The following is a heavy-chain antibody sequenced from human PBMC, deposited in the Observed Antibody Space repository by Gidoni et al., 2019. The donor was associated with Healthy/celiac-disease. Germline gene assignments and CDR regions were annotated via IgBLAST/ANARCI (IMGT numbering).Heavy chain of an antibody. J-gene: IGHJ5*02. CDR2: IYYSGST. V-gene: IGHV4-39*01. Sequence: QLQLQESGPGLVKPSETLSLTCTVSGGSISSSSYYWGWIRQPPGKGLEWIGSIYYSGSTYYNPSLKSRVTISGDTSKNQFSLKLSSVTAADTAVYYCARQGGRGEDTAMPQLNWFDPWGQGTLVTVSS. D-gene: IGHD5-18*01. CDR3: ARQGGRGEDTAMPQLNWFDP. CDR1: GGSISSSSYY.